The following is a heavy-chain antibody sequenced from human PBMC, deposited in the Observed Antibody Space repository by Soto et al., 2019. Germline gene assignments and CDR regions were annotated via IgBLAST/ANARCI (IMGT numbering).Heavy chain of an antibody. CDR3: AKNWDTTFSSSSH. CDR1: GFTFTTYA. J-gene: IGHJ4*02. CDR2: ISGSAGST. D-gene: IGHD6-6*01. Sequence: EVQLLESGGGLVQPGGSLRLSCAASGFTFTTYAMSWVRQAPGKGLEWVSAISGSAGSTYYADSLKGRFTISRDNSKNTLSLQMNSLRAEDTAVYYCAKNWDTTFSSSSHWGQGTLVSVSS. V-gene: IGHV3-23*01.